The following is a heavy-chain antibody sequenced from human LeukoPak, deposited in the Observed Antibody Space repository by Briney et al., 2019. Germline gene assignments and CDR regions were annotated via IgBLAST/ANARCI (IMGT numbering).Heavy chain of an antibody. CDR1: GFTFSSYE. CDR3: ARETYYYDSSGYNIGGYFVY. Sequence: GGSLRLSCAASGFTFSSYEMNWVRQAPGKGLEWVSYISSSGSTTYYADSVKGRFTISRDNAKNSLYLQMNSLRAEDTAVYYCARETYYYDSSGYNIGGYFVYWGQGTLVTVSS. D-gene: IGHD3-22*01. V-gene: IGHV3-48*03. CDR2: ISSSGSTT. J-gene: IGHJ4*02.